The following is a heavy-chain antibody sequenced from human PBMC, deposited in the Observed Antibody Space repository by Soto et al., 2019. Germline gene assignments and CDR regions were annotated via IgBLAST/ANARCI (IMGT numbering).Heavy chain of an antibody. CDR1: GYTFTHSD. CDR3: ARRPHCSGGICYYGLDN. J-gene: IGHJ4*02. V-gene: IGHV1-8*01. D-gene: IGHD2-15*01. CDR2: MNPDSGHA. Sequence: KVSCKASGYTFTHSDINWVRQAPGQGLEWMGWMNPDSGHAAYAQKFQGRVTLTTSTSTSTVYMEMRSLGSEDTAVYYCARRPHCSGGICYYGLDNWGQGTLVTSPQ.